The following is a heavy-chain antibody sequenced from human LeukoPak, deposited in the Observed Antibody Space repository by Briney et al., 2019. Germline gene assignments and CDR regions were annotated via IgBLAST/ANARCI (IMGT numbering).Heavy chain of an antibody. Sequence: ASVKVSCKASGYTFTGYYMHWVRQAPGQGLEWMGWINPNSGGTNYAQKFQGRVTMTRDTSISTAYMELSRLRSDDTAVYYCASLDIVVVPAAGYCYMDVWGKGTTVTVSS. CDR1: GYTFTGYY. D-gene: IGHD2-2*01. J-gene: IGHJ6*03. CDR2: INPNSGGT. CDR3: ASLDIVVVPAAGYCYMDV. V-gene: IGHV1-2*02.